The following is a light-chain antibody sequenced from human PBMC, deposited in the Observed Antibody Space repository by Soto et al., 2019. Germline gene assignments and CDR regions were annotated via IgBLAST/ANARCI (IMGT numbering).Light chain of an antibody. V-gene: IGKV3-15*01. CDR2: GTS. J-gene: IGKJ2*01. Sequence: EMVMTQSPVTLSVSPGERAALSCRASQSVGSTFAWYQQRPGQAPRVLIYGTSTRATGVPARFSGSGSGTDFTLTISSLQSEDVAVYYCQQYNNWPYTFGQGTRLEIK. CDR3: QQYNNWPYT. CDR1: QSVGST.